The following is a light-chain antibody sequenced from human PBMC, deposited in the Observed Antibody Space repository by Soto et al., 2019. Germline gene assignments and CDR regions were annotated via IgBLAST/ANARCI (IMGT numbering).Light chain of an antibody. V-gene: IGKV3-11*01. Sequence: EIVLTQSPATLSLSPGERATLSCRASQTVSSSLAWYQQKPGQAPRLLIYDASTRATGIPARFSGSGSGTAFTLTISSLEPEDFAVYYCQQRSNWLFGGGTKVEIK. CDR2: DAS. J-gene: IGKJ4*01. CDR1: QTVSSS. CDR3: QQRSNWL.